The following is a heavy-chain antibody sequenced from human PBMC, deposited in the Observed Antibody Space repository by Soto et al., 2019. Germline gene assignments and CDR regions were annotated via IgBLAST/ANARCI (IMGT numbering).Heavy chain of an antibody. CDR1: GFTFSYYD. V-gene: IGHV3-13*01. CDR3: ARGLLGAIDY. D-gene: IGHD3-16*01. J-gene: IGHJ4*02. CDR2: IGTSDDT. Sequence: EVQLVESGGALVPPGGSLRLSCAASGFTFSYYDMHWVRQAEGKGLEWVAAIGTSDDTYYADSVQGRFSISREDAKDSLYLQMSSLRAEDTAVYYCARGLLGAIDYWGQGTLVTGSS.